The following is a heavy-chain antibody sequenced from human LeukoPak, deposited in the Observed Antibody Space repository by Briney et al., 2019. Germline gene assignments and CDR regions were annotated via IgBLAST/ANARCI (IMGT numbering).Heavy chain of an antibody. D-gene: IGHD6-19*01. CDR3: ARAVAGFDY. CDR1: GFTFNTYS. CDR2: ISSSRSTI. Sequence: GGSLRLSCAAPGFTFNTYSMNWVRQAPGKGLEWVSYISSSRSTIYYADSVKGRFTISRDNAKNSLYLQMNSLRDEDTAVYYCARAVAGFDYWGQGTLVTVSS. J-gene: IGHJ4*02. V-gene: IGHV3-48*02.